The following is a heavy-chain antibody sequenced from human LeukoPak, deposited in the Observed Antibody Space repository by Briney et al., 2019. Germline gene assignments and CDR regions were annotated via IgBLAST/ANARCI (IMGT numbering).Heavy chain of an antibody. V-gene: IGHV3-30*02. J-gene: IGHJ6*03. CDR2: IRYDGSNK. CDR1: GFTFSSYG. D-gene: IGHD3-9*01. Sequence: GGSLRLSCAASGFTFSSYGMYWVRQAPGKGLEWVAFIRYDGSNKYYADSVKGRFTISRDNAKKSLYLQMNSLRAEDTAVYYCARANDNYYYYYMDVWGKGTTVTISS. CDR3: ARANDNYYYYYMDV.